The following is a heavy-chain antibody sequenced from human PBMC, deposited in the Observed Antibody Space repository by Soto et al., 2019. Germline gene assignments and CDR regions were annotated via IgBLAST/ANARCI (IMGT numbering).Heavy chain of an antibody. CDR1: RFTLISYA. Sequence: GGSLRLSCASSRFTLISYAMHWVRQAPGKGLEWVAVSSYDGSNKYYADSVKGRFTISRDNSKNTLYLQMNSLSAEDTAVYYCARGSSVVITHFDYWGQGTLVTVSS. CDR2: SSYDGSNK. V-gene: IGHV3-30-3*01. CDR3: ARGSSVVITHFDY. D-gene: IGHD3-22*01. J-gene: IGHJ4*02.